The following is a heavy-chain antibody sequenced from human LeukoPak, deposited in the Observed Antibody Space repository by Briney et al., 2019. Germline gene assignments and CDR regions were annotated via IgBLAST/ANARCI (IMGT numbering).Heavy chain of an antibody. CDR1: GFTFDDYA. J-gene: IGHJ6*03. V-gene: IGHV3-9*01. CDR2: ISWNSGSI. CDR3: ARAAHNYYYYYMDV. Sequence: GGSLRLSCAASGFTFDDYAMHWVRQAPGKGLEWVSGISWNSGSIGYADSVKGRSTISRDNAKKSLYLQMNSLRAEDTAVYYCARAAHNYYYYYMDVWGKGTTVTVSS.